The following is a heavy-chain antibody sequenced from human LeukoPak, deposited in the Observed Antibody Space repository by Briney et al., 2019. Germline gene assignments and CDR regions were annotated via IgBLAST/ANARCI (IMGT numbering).Heavy chain of an antibody. V-gene: IGHV3-23*01. CDR3: AKVNNIAAAGTFDY. CDR1: GFTFSNYA. Sequence: PGGSLRLSCAASGFTFSNYAMTWVRQAPGKGLEWVSTISNSGDTTYYAASVKGRFTISRDSSKNTLYLQMGSLRAEDTAVYYCAKVNNIAAAGTFDYWGQGSLVTVSS. CDR2: ISNSGDTT. D-gene: IGHD6-13*01. J-gene: IGHJ4*02.